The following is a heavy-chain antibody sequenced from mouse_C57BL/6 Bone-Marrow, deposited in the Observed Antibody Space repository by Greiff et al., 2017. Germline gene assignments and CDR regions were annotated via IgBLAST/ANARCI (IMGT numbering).Heavy chain of an antibody. J-gene: IGHJ4*01. CDR1: GYSFTSYL. V-gene: IGHV1-69*01. CDR2: IDPSDRYT. CDR3: ARTGVVPYYYAMDY. Sequence: LQQPGAELVMPGASVKLSCKASGYSFTSYLLHWVKQRPGQGLEWVGEIDPSDRYTNYNQKFKGKSPLTVDKSTSTAYMQLSSLTSEDSEVYYCARTGVVPYYYAMDYWGQGTSVTVSA. D-gene: IGHD1-1*01.